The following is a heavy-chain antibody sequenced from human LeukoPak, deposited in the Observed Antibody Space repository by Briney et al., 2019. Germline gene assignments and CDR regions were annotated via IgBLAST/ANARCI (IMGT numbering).Heavy chain of an antibody. CDR2: ISYDGSNK. Sequence: PGGSLRLSCAASGFTFSSYAMSWVRQAPGKGLEWVAVISYDGSNKYYADSVKGRFTISRDNSKNTLYLQMNSLRAEDTAVYYCAKGVMWECLDYWGQGTLVTVSS. D-gene: IGHD1-26*01. CDR3: AKGVMWECLDY. J-gene: IGHJ4*02. V-gene: IGHV3-30*18. CDR1: GFTFSSYA.